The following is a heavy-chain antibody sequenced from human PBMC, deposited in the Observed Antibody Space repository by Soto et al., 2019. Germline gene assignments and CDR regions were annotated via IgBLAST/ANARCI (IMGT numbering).Heavy chain of an antibody. J-gene: IGHJ4*02. CDR1: GFTFSSFW. CDR2: IKQDGSEK. V-gene: IGHV3-7*03. D-gene: IGHD3-16*02. CDR3: ARESLTPLYDY. Sequence: GGSLRLSCAASGFTFSSFWMSWVRQAQGKGLEWVANIKQDGSEKYYVDSVKGRFTISRDNAKNSLYLQMNSLRAEDTAVYYCARESLTPLYDYWGQGTLVTVSS.